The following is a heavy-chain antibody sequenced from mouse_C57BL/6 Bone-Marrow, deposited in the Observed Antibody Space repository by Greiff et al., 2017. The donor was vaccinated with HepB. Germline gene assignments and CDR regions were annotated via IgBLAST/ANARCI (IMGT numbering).Heavy chain of an antibody. Sequence: EVQLVESGGDLVKPGGSLKLSCAASGFTFSSYGMSWVRQTPDKRLEWVATISSGGSYTYYPDSVKGRFTISRDNAKNTLYLQMSSLKSEDTAMYYCARHGTGWGQGTLVTVSA. V-gene: IGHV5-6*01. CDR1: GFTFSSYG. CDR2: ISSGGSYT. CDR3: ARHGTG. J-gene: IGHJ3*01. D-gene: IGHD3-3*01.